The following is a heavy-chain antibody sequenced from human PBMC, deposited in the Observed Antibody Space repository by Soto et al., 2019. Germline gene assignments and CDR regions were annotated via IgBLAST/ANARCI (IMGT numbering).Heavy chain of an antibody. CDR1: GYSFTTYW. Sequence: GESLKISCKGSGYSFTTYWIGWVRQMPGKGLEWMGMIYPDDSDTRYSPSFQGQATISADKSTTTAYLQWSSLKASDAAMYYCARHEYSYGYLAPDVWGQGTTVTVSS. D-gene: IGHD5-18*01. CDR3: ARHEYSYGYLAPDV. V-gene: IGHV5-51*01. CDR2: IYPDDSDT. J-gene: IGHJ6*02.